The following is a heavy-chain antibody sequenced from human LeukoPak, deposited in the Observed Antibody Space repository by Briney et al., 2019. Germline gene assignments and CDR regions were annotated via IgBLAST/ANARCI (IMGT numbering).Heavy chain of an antibody. Sequence: RPSETLSLTCAVYGGSFSGYYWRWIRQPPGKGREWSGEINHSGSTNYNPSLKTRVTISVDTSKNQFSAKLSSVTAADTAVYYCARAASLVGLRFLEWLCRAWFDPWGQGTLVTVSS. J-gene: IGHJ5*02. D-gene: IGHD3-3*01. CDR1: GGSFSGYY. CDR2: INHSGST. V-gene: IGHV4-34*01. CDR3: ARAASLVGLRFLEWLCRAWFDP.